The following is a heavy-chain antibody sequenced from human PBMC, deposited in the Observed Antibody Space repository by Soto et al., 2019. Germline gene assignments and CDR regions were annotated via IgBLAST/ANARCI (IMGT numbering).Heavy chain of an antibody. J-gene: IGHJ4*02. D-gene: IGHD5-12*01. CDR3: ARHRNSGYGHPTFDF. V-gene: IGHV5-51*01. CDR1: GYSFTNHW. Sequence: LGESLKISCQGSGYSFTNHWIGWVRQMPGKRLELMGIIYPGDSDTRYSPSFQDQVTISVDKSISTAYLQWSSLKASDNAIYFCARHRNSGYGHPTFDFWGQGTPVTVSS. CDR2: IYPGDSDT.